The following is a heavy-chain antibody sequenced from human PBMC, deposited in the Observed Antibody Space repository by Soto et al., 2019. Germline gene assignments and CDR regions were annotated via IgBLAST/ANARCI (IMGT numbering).Heavy chain of an antibody. D-gene: IGHD3-10*01. CDR3: ARGGPPIDY. V-gene: IGHV1-69*05. CDR2: FIPIFGTA. J-gene: IGHJ4*02. CDR1: GGTFSSYA. Sequence: GASVKVSCKASGGTFSSYAISWVRQAPGQGLEWMGGFIPIFGTANYAQKFQGRVTITRDTSASTAYMELSSLRSEDTAVYYCARGGPPIDYWGQGTLVTVSS.